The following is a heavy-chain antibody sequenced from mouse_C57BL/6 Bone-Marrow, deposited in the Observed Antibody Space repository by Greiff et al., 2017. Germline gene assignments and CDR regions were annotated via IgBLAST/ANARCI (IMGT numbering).Heavy chain of an antibody. J-gene: IGHJ1*03. CDR1: GFTFSSYA. V-gene: IGHV5-9-1*02. Sequence: EVHVVESGEGLVKPGGSLKLSCAASGFTFSSYAMSWVRQTPEKRLEWVAYISSGGGYIYYADTVKGRFTFSRDNARNTLYMQMSSLKSEDTAMYYCTRAPNWYFDVGGTGNTVTVSA. CDR2: ISSGGGYI. CDR3: TRAPNWYFDV.